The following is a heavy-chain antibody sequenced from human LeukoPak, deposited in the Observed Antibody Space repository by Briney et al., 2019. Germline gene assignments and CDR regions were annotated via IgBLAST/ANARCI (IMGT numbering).Heavy chain of an antibody. CDR3: ARGRVKTPTIFGVVIPSYYFDY. CDR1: GGSISSYY. CDR2: IYTSGST. D-gene: IGHD3-3*01. J-gene: IGHJ4*02. Sequence: SETLSLTCTVSGGSISSYYWSWIRQPAGKGLEWIGRIYTSGSTNYNPSLKSRVTMSVDTSKNQFSLKLSSVTAADTAVYYCARGRVKTPTIFGVVIPSYYFDYWGQGTLVTVSS. V-gene: IGHV4-4*07.